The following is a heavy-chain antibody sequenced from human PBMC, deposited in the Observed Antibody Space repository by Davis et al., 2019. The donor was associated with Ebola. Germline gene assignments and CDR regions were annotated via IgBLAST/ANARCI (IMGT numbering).Heavy chain of an antibody. Sequence: GESLKTPCSASGFTFSSYSMNWVRQAPGKGLEWVSSISSSSSYIYYADSVKGRFTISRDNAKNSLYLQMNSLRAEDTAVYYCARDDVSYYDSSGYFYWGQGTLVTVSS. D-gene: IGHD3-22*01. CDR3: ARDDVSYYDSSGYFY. CDR2: ISSSSSYI. CDR1: GFTFSSYS. J-gene: IGHJ4*02. V-gene: IGHV3-21*01.